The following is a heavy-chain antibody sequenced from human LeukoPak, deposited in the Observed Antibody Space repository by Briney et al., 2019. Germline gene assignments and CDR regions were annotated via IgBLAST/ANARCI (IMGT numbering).Heavy chain of an antibody. CDR1: GFTVSSNS. V-gene: IGHV3-53*01. Sequence: GGSLRLSCTVSGFTVSSNSMSWVRQAPGKGLEWVSFIYSDNTHYSDSVKGRFTISRDNSKNTLYLQMNSPRAEDTAVYYCARRAGAYSHPYDYWGQGTLVTVSS. CDR3: ARRAGAYSHPYDY. CDR2: IYSDNT. J-gene: IGHJ4*02. D-gene: IGHD4/OR15-4a*01.